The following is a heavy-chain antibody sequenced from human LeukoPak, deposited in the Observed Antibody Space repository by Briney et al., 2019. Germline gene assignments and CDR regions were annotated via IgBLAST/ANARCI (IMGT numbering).Heavy chain of an antibody. V-gene: IGHV4-34*01. D-gene: IGHD6-19*01. J-gene: IGHJ4*02. Sequence: ASETLSLTCTFSGGSISGYYWSWIRQPPGKGLEWIGEINHSGSTNYNPSLKSRVTISVDTSKNQFSLKLSSVTAADTAVYYCARDLGYTSDWYWGQGTLVTVSS. CDR1: GGSISGYY. CDR3: ARDLGYTSDWY. CDR2: INHSGST.